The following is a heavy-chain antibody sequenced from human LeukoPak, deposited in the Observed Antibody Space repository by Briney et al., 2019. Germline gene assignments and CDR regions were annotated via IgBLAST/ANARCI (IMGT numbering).Heavy chain of an antibody. D-gene: IGHD1-26*01. Sequence: GGSLRLSCAASGFTFSSYAMSWVGQAPGKGVEGVSAISGSGGSTYYADSVKGRFTISRDNSKHTLYLQMNSLRAEDPAVYYCARDRDSGTPIFFHYWGQGTLVPVSS. CDR1: GFTFSSYA. J-gene: IGHJ4*02. CDR3: ARDRDSGTPIFFHY. CDR2: ISGSGGST. V-gene: IGHV3-23*01.